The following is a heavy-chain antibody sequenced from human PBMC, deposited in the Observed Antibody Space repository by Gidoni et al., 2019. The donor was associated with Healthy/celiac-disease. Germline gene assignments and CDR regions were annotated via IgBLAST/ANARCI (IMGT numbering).Heavy chain of an antibody. D-gene: IGHD2-15*01. CDR2: ISYDGSSK. Sequence: QVQLVESGGGVVQPGRYLRLPCAASGFIFSSYGLHWVRQAPGKGLEWVAVISYDGSSKYYADSVKGRFTISRDNSKNTLYLQMNSLRAEDTAVYYCAKDRDIIVVVAQLDYWGQGTLVTVSS. CDR1: GFIFSSYG. J-gene: IGHJ4*02. CDR3: AKDRDIIVVVAQLDY. V-gene: IGHV3-30*18.